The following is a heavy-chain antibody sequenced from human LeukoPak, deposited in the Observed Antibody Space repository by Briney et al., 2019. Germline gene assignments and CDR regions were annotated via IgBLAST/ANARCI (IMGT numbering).Heavy chain of an antibody. CDR2: IYYSGST. Sequence: SETLSLTCTVSGGSISSYYWSWVRQPPGKGLEWIGYIYYSGSTNYNPSLKSRVTISVDTSKNQFSLKLSSVTAADTAVYYCARDPYYYSGMDVWGQGTTVTVSS. CDR3: ARDPYYYSGMDV. J-gene: IGHJ6*02. CDR1: GGSISSYY. V-gene: IGHV4-59*01.